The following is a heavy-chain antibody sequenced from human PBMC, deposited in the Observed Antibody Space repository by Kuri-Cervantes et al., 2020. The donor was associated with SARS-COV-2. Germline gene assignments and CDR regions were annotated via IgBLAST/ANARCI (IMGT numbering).Heavy chain of an antibody. CDR1: GFTLSSYW. CDR2: INTDGSST. Sequence: GESLKISCAASGFTLSSYWMDWVRQAPGKGMVCVSRINTDGSSTYYEDSVKGRFTVSRDKAKHSLYLQMNSLRVEETAVYYCGTLFKYESSAYRPIENWGQGSLVTVSS. D-gene: IGHD3-22*01. V-gene: IGHV3-74*01. CDR3: GTLFKYESSAYRPIEN. J-gene: IGHJ4*02.